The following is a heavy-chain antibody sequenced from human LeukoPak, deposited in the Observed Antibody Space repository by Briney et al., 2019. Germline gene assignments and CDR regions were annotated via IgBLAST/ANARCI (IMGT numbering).Heavy chain of an antibody. Sequence: ASVKVSCKASGYTFTSYYMHWVRQAPGQGLEWMGIINPSGGSTSYAQKFQGRVTMTRDTSTSTVYMKLSSLRSEDTAVYYCARVLQDGSSSGWTFDYWGQGTLVTVSS. V-gene: IGHV1-46*03. D-gene: IGHD6-19*01. CDR1: GYTFTSYY. CDR2: INPSGGST. CDR3: ARVLQDGSSSGWTFDY. J-gene: IGHJ4*02.